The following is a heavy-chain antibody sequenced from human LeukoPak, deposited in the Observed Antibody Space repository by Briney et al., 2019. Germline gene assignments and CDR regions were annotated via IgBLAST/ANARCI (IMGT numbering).Heavy chain of an antibody. J-gene: IGHJ4*02. Sequence: PARTLTLSCAASGFPFTIYDMQWVRQAPGQGLEWVGFISHDGTNRLYADSVKGRYTISRDKSQNTVYVEMNILRAEDTAVYYYAKDSSASGYYLDYWGQGTLVTVSS. D-gene: IGHD3-22*01. CDR2: ISHDGTNR. CDR1: GFPFTIYD. CDR3: AKDSSASGYYLDY. V-gene: IGHV3-30*18.